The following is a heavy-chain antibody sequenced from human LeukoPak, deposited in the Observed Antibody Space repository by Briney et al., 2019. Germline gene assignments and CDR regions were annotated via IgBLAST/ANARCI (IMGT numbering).Heavy chain of an antibody. CDR3: VRDGGVSGYDLLDY. V-gene: IGHV3-7*01. CDR1: GFTFRKYW. D-gene: IGHD5-12*01. CDR2: INQDGSEE. J-gene: IGHJ4*02. Sequence: PGESLRLSCAASGFTFRKYWKIWVRPAPGKGLEWVAHINQDGSEEHYMDSAKTRFTISRDNAKNSLSLQMNSLRAEDTAVYYCVRDGGVSGYDLLDYWGQGTLVTVSS.